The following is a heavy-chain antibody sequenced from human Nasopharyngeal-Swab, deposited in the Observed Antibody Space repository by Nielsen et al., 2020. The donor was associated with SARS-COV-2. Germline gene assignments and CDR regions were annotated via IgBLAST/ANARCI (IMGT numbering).Heavy chain of an antibody. V-gene: IGHV3-53*01. CDR3: ARGINDSEVPYMDL. D-gene: IGHD3-10*01. CDR2: IYSFSST. J-gene: IGHJ6*03. Sequence: ESLMISCAACGFSVSNYYMCWVRQAPGKGLWWVSVIYSFSSTYDADSVRGRITISRDSSKNTKYLQMNSLRFEETAVYYCARGINDSEVPYMDLCGKGTTVTASS. CDR1: GFSVSNYY.